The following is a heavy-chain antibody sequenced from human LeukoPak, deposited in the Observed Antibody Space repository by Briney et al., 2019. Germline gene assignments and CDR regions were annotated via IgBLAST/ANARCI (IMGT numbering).Heavy chain of an antibody. CDR1: GFTFSSYW. CDR3: AEGYSSGWTYFDY. D-gene: IGHD6-19*01. Sequence: GGSLRLSCTASGFTFSSYWMSWVRQAPGKGLEWVSHITSSSTNIYYADSVKGRFTISRDNAKNALSLQMNSLRAEDTAVYYCAEGYSSGWTYFDYWGQGTLVTVSS. CDR2: ITSSSTNI. V-gene: IGHV3-48*01. J-gene: IGHJ4*02.